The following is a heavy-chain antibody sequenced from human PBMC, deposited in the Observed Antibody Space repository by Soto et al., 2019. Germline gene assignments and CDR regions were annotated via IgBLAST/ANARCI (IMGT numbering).Heavy chain of an antibody. CDR3: AKYRFAGSNPAGAFEL. CDR1: GFTFSTYP. Sequence: EVQLLESGGGLVHPGGSLRLSCADSGFTFSTYPMTWIRQAPGKGLEWVSTISATGSNTYYADTAKGRFTISRDNSKNTLYLQMNGLRLEDTAIYYCAKYRFAGSNPAGAFELWGQGTMVSVSS. J-gene: IGHJ3*01. CDR2: ISATGSNT. D-gene: IGHD1-26*01. V-gene: IGHV3-23*01.